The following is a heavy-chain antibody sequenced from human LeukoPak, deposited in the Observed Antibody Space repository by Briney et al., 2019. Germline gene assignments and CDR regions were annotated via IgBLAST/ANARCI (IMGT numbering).Heavy chain of an antibody. CDR1: GFTFSSYS. D-gene: IGHD4-11*01. Sequence: GGSLRLSCAASGFTFSSYSMIWVRQAPGKGLEWVSSISSSSSYIYYADSVKGRFTISRDNAKNSLYLQMNSLRAEDTAVYYCAGAGTTVTEGPRYYYYGMDVWGQGTTVTVSS. CDR2: ISSSSSYI. J-gene: IGHJ6*02. CDR3: AGAGTTVTEGPRYYYYGMDV. V-gene: IGHV3-21*01.